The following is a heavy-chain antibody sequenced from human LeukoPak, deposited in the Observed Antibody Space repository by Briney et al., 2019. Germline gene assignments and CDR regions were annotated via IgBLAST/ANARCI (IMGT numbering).Heavy chain of an antibody. Sequence: GGSLRLSCAASGFTFSTYAMTWVRQAPGKGLEWVSLISGTGGSTYYADSVKGRFTISRVNSKNTLYLQMNSLRAEDTALYYCARDQYGSGDGYYMDLWGKGTTVTISS. V-gene: IGHV3-23*01. CDR2: ISGTGGST. J-gene: IGHJ6*03. CDR1: GFTFSTYA. D-gene: IGHD3-10*01. CDR3: ARDQYGSGDGYYMDL.